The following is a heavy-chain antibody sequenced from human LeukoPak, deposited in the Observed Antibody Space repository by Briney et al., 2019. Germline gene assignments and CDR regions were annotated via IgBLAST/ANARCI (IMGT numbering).Heavy chain of an antibody. CDR3: AKDHGYSYGYYFDY. CDR1: GFTFSSYG. CDR2: IENDGSNK. J-gene: IGHJ4*02. V-gene: IGHV3-30*18. Sequence: GKSLRLSCAASGFTFSSYGMHWVRQAPGKGLEWVAVIENDGSNKYYADSVKGRFTISRDNSKNTLYLQMNSLRAEDTAVYYCAKDHGYSYGYYFDYWGQGTLVTVSS. D-gene: IGHD5-18*01.